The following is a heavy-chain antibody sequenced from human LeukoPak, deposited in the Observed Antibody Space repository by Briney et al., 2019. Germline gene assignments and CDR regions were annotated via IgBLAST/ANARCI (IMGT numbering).Heavy chain of an antibody. J-gene: IGHJ5*02. V-gene: IGHV1-2*02. CDR1: GYTFTDYY. CDR3: ARSDSYTWFDP. D-gene: IGHD2-15*01. Sequence: ASVKVSCKTSGYTFTDYYMHWVRQAPGQGLEYMGWINPNSGGTDYAQKFQGRVTMTRDTSISTVYVELSRLRSDDTAVYYCARSDSYTWFDPWGQGTLVTVSS. CDR2: INPNSGGT.